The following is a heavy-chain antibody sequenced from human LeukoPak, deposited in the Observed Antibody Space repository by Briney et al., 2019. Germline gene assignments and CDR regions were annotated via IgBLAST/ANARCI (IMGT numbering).Heavy chain of an antibody. V-gene: IGHV1-24*01. D-gene: IGHD3-22*01. J-gene: IGHJ4*02. CDR1: GYTLTELS. CDR3: ATGGGYYYDSSGYMIAY. CDR2: FDPEDGET. Sequence: ASVKVSCKVSGYTLTELSMHWVRQAPGKGLEWMGGFDPEDGETIHAQKFQGRVTMTEDTSTDTAYMELSSLRSEDTAVYYCATGGGYYYDSSGYMIAYWGQGTLVTVSS.